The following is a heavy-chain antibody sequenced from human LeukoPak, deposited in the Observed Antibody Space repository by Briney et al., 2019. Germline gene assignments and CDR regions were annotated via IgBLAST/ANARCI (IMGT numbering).Heavy chain of an antibody. CDR3: ARDSGYDPDAFDI. J-gene: IGHJ3*02. V-gene: IGHV3-21*01. CDR2: ISSSSSYI. Sequence: RWSLRLSCAASGFTFTSNSMNWVRQAPGKGLEWVSSISSSSSYIYYADSVKGRFTISRDNAKNSLYLQMNSLRAEDTAVYYCARDSGYDPDAFDIWGQGTMVTVSS. CDR1: GFTFTSNS. D-gene: IGHD5-12*01.